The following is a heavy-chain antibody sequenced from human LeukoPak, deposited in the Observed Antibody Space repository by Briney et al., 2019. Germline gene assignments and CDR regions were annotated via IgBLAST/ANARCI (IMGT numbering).Heavy chain of an antibody. D-gene: IGHD1-26*01. CDR1: GFTFSSYW. J-gene: IGHJ3*02. Sequence: GGSLRLSCAASGFTFSSYWMGWVRQAPGEGLEWVANIKQDGSEKHYVDSVKGRFTISRDNAKNSLYLQMNSLRAEDTAVYYCARDRRSYLRETDAFDIWGQGTMGTVSS. V-gene: IGHV3-7*01. CDR3: ARDRRSYLRETDAFDI. CDR2: IKQDGSEK.